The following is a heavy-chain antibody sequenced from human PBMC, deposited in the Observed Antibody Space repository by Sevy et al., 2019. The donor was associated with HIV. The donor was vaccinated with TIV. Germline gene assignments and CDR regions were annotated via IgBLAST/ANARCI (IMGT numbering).Heavy chain of an antibody. CDR2: ISYDGSNK. D-gene: IGHD6-6*01. J-gene: IGHJ4*02. CDR3: ARDRGYSSSSRGYYFDY. V-gene: IGHV3-30-3*01. CDR1: GFTFSSYA. Sequence: GGSLRLSCAASGFTFSSYAMHWVRQAPGKGLEWVAVISYDGSNKYYADSVKGRFTISRDNSKNTQYLQMNSLRAQDTAVYYCARDRGYSSSSRGYYFDYWGQGTLVTVSS.